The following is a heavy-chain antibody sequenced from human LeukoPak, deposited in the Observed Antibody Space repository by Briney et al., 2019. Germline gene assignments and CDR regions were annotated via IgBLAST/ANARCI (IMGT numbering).Heavy chain of an antibody. CDR3: ARVAFGSPTTGSRDYFDY. Sequence: PGGSLRLSCAASGFTFSSYGMHWVRQAPGKGLEWVAVISYDGSNKYYADSVKGRFTISRDNSKNTLYLQMNSLRAEDTAVYYCARVAFGSPTTGSRDYFDYWGQGTLVTVSS. CDR1: GFTFSSYG. CDR2: ISYDGSNK. J-gene: IGHJ4*02. V-gene: IGHV3-30*03. D-gene: IGHD1-1*01.